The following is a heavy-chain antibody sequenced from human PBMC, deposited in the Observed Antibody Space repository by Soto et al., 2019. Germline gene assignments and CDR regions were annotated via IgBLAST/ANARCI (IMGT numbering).Heavy chain of an antibody. CDR2: IIPIFGTA. CDR3: ASQADSSSWYRNYYYGMDV. J-gene: IGHJ6*02. Sequence: ASVKVSCKASGGTFSSYAISWVRQAPGQGLEWMGGIIPIFGTATYAQKFQGRVTITADESTSTAYMELSSLRSEDTAVYYCASQADSSSWYRNYYYGMDVWGQGTTATVSS. D-gene: IGHD6-13*01. V-gene: IGHV1-69*13. CDR1: GGTFSSYA.